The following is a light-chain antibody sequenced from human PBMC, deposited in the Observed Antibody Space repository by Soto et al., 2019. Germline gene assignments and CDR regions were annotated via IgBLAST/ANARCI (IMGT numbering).Light chain of an antibody. Sequence: IVLTQSPGTLSLSPGERATLSCRASQSVSRNSLAWYQQRPGQAPRLLIFGASSRATGIPDRVSGSGSGTDFTLTISRLEPEDFAVYYCQQYGTSPPTFGQGTKVEIK. V-gene: IGKV3-20*01. CDR2: GAS. CDR1: QSVSRNS. J-gene: IGKJ1*01. CDR3: QQYGTSPPT.